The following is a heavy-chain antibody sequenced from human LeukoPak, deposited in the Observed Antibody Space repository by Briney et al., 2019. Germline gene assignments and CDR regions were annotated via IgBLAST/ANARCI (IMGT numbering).Heavy chain of an antibody. J-gene: IGHJ4*02. CDR3: AREGRFGELLSAFDY. D-gene: IGHD3-10*01. CDR2: IYYSGST. V-gene: IGHV4-39*07. Sequence: KPSETLSLTCTVSGGSISSSSYYWGWIRQPPGKGLEWIGSIYYSGSTYYNPSLKSRVTISVDTSKNQFSLKLSSVTAADTAVYYCAREGRFGELLSAFDYWGQGTLVTVSS. CDR1: GGSISSSSYY.